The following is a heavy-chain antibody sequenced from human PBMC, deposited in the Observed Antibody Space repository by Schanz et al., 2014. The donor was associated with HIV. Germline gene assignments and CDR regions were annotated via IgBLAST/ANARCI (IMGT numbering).Heavy chain of an antibody. J-gene: IGHJ4*02. Sequence: EVQLVESGGGLVKPGGSLRLSCAASGFTFSTYNMNWVRQAPGKGLEWVSSISRSSTYISYSDSVKGRFTISRDNAKNSLNLQLKSLRAEDTAVYYCARGITGNSYAFDYWGQGALVSVSS. D-gene: IGHD5-18*01. CDR1: GFTFSTYN. CDR2: ISRSSTYI. CDR3: ARGITGNSYAFDY. V-gene: IGHV3-21*04.